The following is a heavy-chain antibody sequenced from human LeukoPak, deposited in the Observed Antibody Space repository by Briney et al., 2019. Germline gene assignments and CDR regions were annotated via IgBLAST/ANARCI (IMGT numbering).Heavy chain of an antibody. CDR3: AKDFIDCSGGSCYLSHFDY. J-gene: IGHJ4*02. D-gene: IGHD2-15*01. V-gene: IGHV3-21*04. CDR1: GFTFSSYS. Sequence: SGGSLRLSCAASGFTFSSYSMNWVRQAPGKGLEWVSSISSSSSYIYYADSVKGRFTISRDNAKNSLYLQMNSLRAEDTALYYCAKDFIDCSGGSCYLSHFDYWGQGTLVTVSS. CDR2: ISSSSSYI.